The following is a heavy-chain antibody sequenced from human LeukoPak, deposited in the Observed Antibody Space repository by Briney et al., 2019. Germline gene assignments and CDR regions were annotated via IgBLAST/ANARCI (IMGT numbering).Heavy chain of an antibody. CDR1: GGSISSYY. CDR3: ARDVFSGSSWYVGY. J-gene: IGHJ4*02. V-gene: IGHV4-4*07. Sequence: SETLSLTCTVSGGSISSYYWNWIRQPAGKGLEWIGRIYTSGSTYYNPSLRSRVTISVDTSKNQFSLKLSSVTAADTAVYYCARDVFSGSSWYVGYWGQGTLVTVSS. D-gene: IGHD6-13*01. CDR2: IYTSGST.